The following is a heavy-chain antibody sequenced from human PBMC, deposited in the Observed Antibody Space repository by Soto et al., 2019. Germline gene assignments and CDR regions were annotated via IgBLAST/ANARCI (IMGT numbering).Heavy chain of an antibody. J-gene: IGHJ4*02. CDR1: GGTFSSYA. D-gene: IGHD3-22*01. V-gene: IGHV1-69*01. CDR3: TRDRGRRYNDGRGYYYSAY. Sequence: QVHLVQSGAEVKKPGSSVKVSCKASGGTFSSYAISWVRQAPGQGLEWMGGFIPIFGTTNYAQKFQGRVTITADESTSTAYMELSSQRSEDTAVYYCTRDRGRRYNDGRGYYYSAYWGQGTLVTVSS. CDR2: FIPIFGTT.